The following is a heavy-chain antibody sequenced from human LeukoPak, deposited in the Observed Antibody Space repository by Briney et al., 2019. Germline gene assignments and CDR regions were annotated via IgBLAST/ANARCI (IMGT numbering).Heavy chain of an antibody. Sequence: GGSLRLSCAASGFTFSSYEMNWVRQAPGKGLEWVSYISSSGSTIYYADSVKGRFTISRDNARNSLYLQMNSLRAEDTAVYYCARQIYLGKIIVATTNYFDYWGQGTLVTVS. CDR3: ARQIYLGKIIVATTNYFDY. CDR2: ISSSGSTI. J-gene: IGHJ4*02. V-gene: IGHV3-48*03. D-gene: IGHD5-12*01. CDR1: GFTFSSYE.